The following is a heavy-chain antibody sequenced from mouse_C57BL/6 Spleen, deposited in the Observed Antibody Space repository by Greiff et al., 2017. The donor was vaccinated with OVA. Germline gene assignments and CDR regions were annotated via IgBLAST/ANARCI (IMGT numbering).Heavy chain of an antibody. D-gene: IGHD1-1*01. J-gene: IGHJ1*03. CDR1: GFTFNTYA. CDR2: IRSKSSNYAT. V-gene: IGHV10-3*01. Sequence: DVKLVESGGGLVQPKGSLKLSCAASGFTFNTYAMHWVRQAPGKGLEWVARIRSKSSNYATYYADSVKDRFTISRDDSQSMLYLQMNNLKTEDTAMYYCVRSYDWGTVVDWYFDVWGTGTTVTVSS. CDR3: VRSYDWGTVVDWYFDV.